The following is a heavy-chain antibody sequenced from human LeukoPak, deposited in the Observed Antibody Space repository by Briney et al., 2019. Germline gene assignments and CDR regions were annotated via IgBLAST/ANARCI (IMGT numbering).Heavy chain of an antibody. Sequence: SETLSLTCTVSGGSISSYYWNWIRQPAGKGLEWIGRIHTSGSTNYNPSLKSRVTMSVDTSKNQFSLKLSSVTAADTAVYYCARRSIAAALDYWGQGTLVTVSS. CDR1: GGSISSYY. V-gene: IGHV4-4*07. CDR2: IHTSGST. CDR3: ARRSIAAALDY. J-gene: IGHJ4*02. D-gene: IGHD6-13*01.